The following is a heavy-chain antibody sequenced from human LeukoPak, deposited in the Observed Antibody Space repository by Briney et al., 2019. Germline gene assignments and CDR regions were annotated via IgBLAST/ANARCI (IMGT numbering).Heavy chain of an antibody. J-gene: IGHJ4*02. V-gene: IGHV1-18*01. CDR2: ISAYNGNT. Sequence: ASVKVSCKASGYTFTSYGISWVRQAPGQGLEWMGWISAYNGNTNYAQKLQGRVTMTTDTSTSTAYMELRSLRSDDTAVYYCARVWRGDYGSGPTPFDYWGQGTLVTVSS. CDR3: ARVWRGDYGSGPTPFDY. CDR1: GYTFTSYG. D-gene: IGHD3-10*01.